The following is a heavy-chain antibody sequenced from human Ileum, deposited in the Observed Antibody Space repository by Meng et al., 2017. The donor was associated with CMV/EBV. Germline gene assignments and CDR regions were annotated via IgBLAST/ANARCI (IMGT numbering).Heavy chain of an antibody. D-gene: IGHD3-3*01. CDR1: RFPVSTNS. CDR2: IHSGGET. Sequence: EGGLRGAGGGLVHSGGFLGPPFVASRFPVSTNSMSWVRQAPGKGLEWLSFIHSGGETYYADSVKGRFTISRDNSRNTVYLQMDSLRVDDTAMYYCARVMIFGVLTYFDPWGQGTLVTVSS. J-gene: IGHJ5*02. CDR3: ARVMIFGVLTYFDP. V-gene: IGHV3-66*01.